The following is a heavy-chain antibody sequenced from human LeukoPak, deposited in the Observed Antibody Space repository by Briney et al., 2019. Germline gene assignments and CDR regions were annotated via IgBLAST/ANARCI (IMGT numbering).Heavy chain of an antibody. J-gene: IGHJ4*02. CDR1: GDSFSSNSAA. V-gene: IGHV6-1*01. CDR3: ARDSGALATGFYYYFDY. Sequence: SQTLSLTCAISGDSFSSNSAAWNWIRQSPSRGLEWLGRTYYKSKWYNDYAVSVKSRITINPDTSKNQFSLQLNSLTPEDTAVYYCARDSGALATGFYYYFDYWGQGTLVTVSS. CDR2: TYYKSKWYN. D-gene: IGHD1-1*01.